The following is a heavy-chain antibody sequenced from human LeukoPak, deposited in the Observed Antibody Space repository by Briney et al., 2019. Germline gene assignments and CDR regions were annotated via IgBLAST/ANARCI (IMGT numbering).Heavy chain of an antibody. CDR2: INPNSGGT. V-gene: IGHV1-2*06. J-gene: IGHJ1*01. Sequence: ASVKVSCKASGGTFSSYAISWVRQAPGQGLEWMGRINPNSGGTNYAQKFQGRVTMTRDTSISTAYMELSRLRSDDTAVYYCASPYQNNPAEYFQHWGQGTLVTVSS. D-gene: IGHD1-14*01. CDR3: ASPYQNNPAEYFQH. CDR1: GGTFSSYA.